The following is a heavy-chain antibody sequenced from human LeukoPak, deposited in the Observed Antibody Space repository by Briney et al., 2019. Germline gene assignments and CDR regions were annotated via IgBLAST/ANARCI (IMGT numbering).Heavy chain of an antibody. Sequence: GGSLRLSCAASGFSFISYSMSWVRQAPGKGLEWISYIRRDGSRIYYADSVEGRFTISRDNAKNSLYLQMDSLRVEDTAVYYCTRDPHALDFWGQGTLVTVSS. CDR2: IRRDGSRI. D-gene: IGHD2/OR15-2a*01. CDR1: GFSFISYS. J-gene: IGHJ4*02. CDR3: TRDPHALDF. V-gene: IGHV3-48*01.